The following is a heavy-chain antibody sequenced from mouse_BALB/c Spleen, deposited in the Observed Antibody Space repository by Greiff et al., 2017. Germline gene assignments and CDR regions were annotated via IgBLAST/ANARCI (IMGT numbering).Heavy chain of an antibody. CDR2: INSNGGST. D-gene: IGHD4-1*01. CDR1: GFTFSSYG. Sequence: EVKLQESGGGLVQPGGSLKLSCAASGFTFSSYGMSWVRQTPDKRLELVATINSNGGSTYYPDSVKGRFTISRDNAKNTLYLQMSSLKSEDTAMYYCARANWAYYFDYWGQGTTLTVSS. CDR3: ARANWAYYFDY. J-gene: IGHJ2*01. V-gene: IGHV5-6-3*01.